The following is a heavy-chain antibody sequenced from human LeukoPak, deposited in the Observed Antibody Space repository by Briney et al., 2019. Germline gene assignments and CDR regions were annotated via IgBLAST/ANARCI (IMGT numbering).Heavy chain of an antibody. J-gene: IGHJ4*02. CDR1: GFTFSSYG. Sequence: PGGSLRLSCAASGFTFSSYGMHWVRQAPGKGLEWVAFIRSDGSNKYYADSVKGRFTISRDNSDNTLYLQMNSLRAEDTAVYYCARDSSHGNIDYWGQGTLVTVSS. V-gene: IGHV3-30*02. CDR2: IRSDGSNK. CDR3: ARDSSHGNIDY. D-gene: IGHD6-6*01.